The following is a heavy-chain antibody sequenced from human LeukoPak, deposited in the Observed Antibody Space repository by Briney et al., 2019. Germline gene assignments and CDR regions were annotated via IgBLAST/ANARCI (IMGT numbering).Heavy chain of an antibody. Sequence: GESLKISCKGSGYSFTSYWIGWVRQMPGKGLEWMGIIYPGDSDTRYSPPFQGQVTISADKSISTAYLQWSSLKASDTAMYYCARQSSGWQYYYYYYYMDVWGKGTTATVSS. CDR2: IYPGDSDT. CDR1: GYSFTSYW. V-gene: IGHV5-51*01. J-gene: IGHJ6*03. CDR3: ARQSSGWQYYYYYYYMDV. D-gene: IGHD6-19*01.